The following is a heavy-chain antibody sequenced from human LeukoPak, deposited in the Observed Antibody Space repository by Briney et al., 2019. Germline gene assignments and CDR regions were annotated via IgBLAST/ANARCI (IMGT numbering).Heavy chain of an antibody. CDR1: GGSISSCY. D-gene: IGHD1-1*01. CDR3: ARDRTGNNWFDP. CDR2: IYYTGST. J-gene: IGHJ5*02. Sequence: SETLSLTCTVSGGSISSCYWSWIRQPPGKGLEWIGYIYYTGSTNYNPSLKSRVTISVDTSQNQFSLRLSSVTAADTAVYYCARDRTGNNWFDPWGQGTLVTVSS. V-gene: IGHV4-59*01.